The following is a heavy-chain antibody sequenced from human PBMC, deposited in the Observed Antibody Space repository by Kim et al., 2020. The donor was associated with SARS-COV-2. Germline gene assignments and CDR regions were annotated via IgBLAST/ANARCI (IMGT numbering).Heavy chain of an antibody. Sequence: YAQKFQGRVTMTEDTSTDAAYMELSSLRSEDTAVYYCATGAAIGLAWCDPWGQGTLVTVSS. D-gene: IGHD5-18*01. J-gene: IGHJ5*02. CDR3: ATGAAIGLAWCDP. V-gene: IGHV1-24*01.